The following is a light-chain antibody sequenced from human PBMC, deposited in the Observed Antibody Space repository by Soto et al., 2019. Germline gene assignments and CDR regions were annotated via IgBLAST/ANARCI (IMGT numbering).Light chain of an antibody. V-gene: IGKV3-20*01. Sequence: EIVLTQSPGTLSLSPGERATLSCRASQTVSNNYLAWYQQKPGQAPRLLIYGASSRATGIPDRFSGSGSGTDFTLAISRLEPDDFAVYYCQQYAGSRLTFGGGTKVEIK. J-gene: IGKJ4*01. CDR2: GAS. CDR1: QTVSNNY. CDR3: QQYAGSRLT.